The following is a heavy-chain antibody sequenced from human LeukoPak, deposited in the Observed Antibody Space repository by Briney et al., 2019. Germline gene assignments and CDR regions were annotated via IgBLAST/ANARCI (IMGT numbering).Heavy chain of an antibody. J-gene: IGHJ4*02. D-gene: IGHD2-15*01. V-gene: IGHV4-30-4*01. CDR3: ARAPLGFCSGGTCKRYFDY. CDR1: GGSISSGDYY. CDR2: INYSGST. Sequence: SETLSLTCAVSGGSISSGDYYWSWIRQPPGKGLEWIGYINYSGSTSYYPSLKSRATISVDTSRNQFSLKLSSVTAADTAVYYCARAPLGFCSGGTCKRYFDYWGQGTLVTVSS.